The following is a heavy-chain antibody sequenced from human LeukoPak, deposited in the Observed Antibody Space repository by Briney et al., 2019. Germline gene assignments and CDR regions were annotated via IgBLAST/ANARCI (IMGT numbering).Heavy chain of an antibody. CDR1: GGSISSSSYY. CDR2: IYYSGST. D-gene: IGHD6-19*01. Sequence: PSETLSLTCTVSGGSISSSSYYWGWIRQPPGKGLEWIGSIYYSGSTYYNPSLKSRVTISVDTSKNQFSLKLSSVTAADTAVYYCARFVPYSSGWYNYYYYMDVWGKGTTVTISS. J-gene: IGHJ6*03. V-gene: IGHV4-39*07. CDR3: ARFVPYSSGWYNYYYYMDV.